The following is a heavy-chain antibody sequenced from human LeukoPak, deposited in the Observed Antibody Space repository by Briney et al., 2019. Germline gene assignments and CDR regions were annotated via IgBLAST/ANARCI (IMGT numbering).Heavy chain of an antibody. CDR3: ARDGNYDYVWGSYRTWGNYYMDV. CDR2: IIPIFGTA. D-gene: IGHD3-16*02. V-gene: IGHV1-69*13. CDR1: GGTFSSYA. J-gene: IGHJ6*03. Sequence: SVKVSCKASGGTFSSYAISWVRQAPGQGLEWMGGIIPIFGTANYAQKFQGRVTITADESTSTAYMELSSLRSDDTAVYYCARDGNYDYVWGSYRTWGNYYMDVWGKGTTVTVSS.